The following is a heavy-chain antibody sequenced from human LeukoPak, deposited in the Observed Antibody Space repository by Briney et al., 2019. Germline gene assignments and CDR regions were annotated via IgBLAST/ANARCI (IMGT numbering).Heavy chain of an antibody. CDR2: ISSSGSTI. Sequence: GGSLRLSCAASGFTFSSYEMNWVRQAPGKGLEWVSYISSSGSTIYYADSVKGRFTISRDNAKNSLYLQMNSLRAEDTAVYYCARGRRGLDSGSYPSFPIPHHYYGMDVWGKGTTVTVSS. V-gene: IGHV3-48*03. D-gene: IGHD3-10*01. CDR1: GFTFSSYE. CDR3: ARGRRGLDSGSYPSFPIPHHYYGMDV. J-gene: IGHJ6*04.